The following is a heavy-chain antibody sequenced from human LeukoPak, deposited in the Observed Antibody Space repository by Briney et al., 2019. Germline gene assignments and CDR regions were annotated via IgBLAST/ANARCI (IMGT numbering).Heavy chain of an antibody. CDR3: ARPAYTAAYDL. Sequence: GGSLRLSCAASGFTFSSYGMHWVRQAPGKGLEWVANMKGDESEIHYVDSVKGRFTISRDNAKSSLYLQMNSLRAEDTAVYYCARPAYTAAYDLWGQGTMVTASS. J-gene: IGHJ3*01. CDR1: GFTFSSYG. V-gene: IGHV3-7*01. D-gene: IGHD3-16*01. CDR2: MKGDESEI.